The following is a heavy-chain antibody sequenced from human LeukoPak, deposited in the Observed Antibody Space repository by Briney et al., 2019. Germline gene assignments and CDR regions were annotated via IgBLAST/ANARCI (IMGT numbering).Heavy chain of an antibody. D-gene: IGHD3-22*01. J-gene: IGHJ4*02. CDR3: ARGDDSSGQSDY. Sequence: SLKLSCKASGVTFSSYAMSWVRQAPGQGLEWMGGIIPIFGTANYAQKFQGRVTITTDESTSTAYMQLSSLRSEDTAVYYCARGDDSSGQSDYWGQGTLVTVSS. CDR1: GVTFSSYA. V-gene: IGHV1-69*05. CDR2: IIPIFGTA.